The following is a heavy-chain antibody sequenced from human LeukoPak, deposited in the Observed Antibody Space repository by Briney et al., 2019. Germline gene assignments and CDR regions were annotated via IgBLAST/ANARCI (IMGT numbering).Heavy chain of an antibody. CDR1: GGSISSSSYY. V-gene: IGHV4-39*07. CDR3: ARDWYYYDSSGKPMILEVDYYYMDV. CDR2: IYYSGST. J-gene: IGHJ6*03. D-gene: IGHD3-22*01. Sequence: SETLSLTCTVSGGSISSSSYYWGWIRQPPGKGLEWIGSIYYSGSTYYNPSLKSRVTISVDTSKNQFSLKLSSVTAADTAVYYCARDWYYYDSSGKPMILEVDYYYMDVWGKGTTVTVSS.